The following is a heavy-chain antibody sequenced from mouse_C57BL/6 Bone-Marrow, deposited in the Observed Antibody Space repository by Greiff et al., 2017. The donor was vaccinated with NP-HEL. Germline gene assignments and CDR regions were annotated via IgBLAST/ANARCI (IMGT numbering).Heavy chain of an antibody. Sequence: EVKLVESEGGLVQPGSSMKLSCTASGFTFSDYYMAWVRQVPEKGLEWVANINYDGSSTYYLDSLKSRFIISRDNAKNILYLQMSSLKSEDTATYYCARDDDGYFDYWGQGTTLTVSS. CDR3: ARDDDGYFDY. J-gene: IGHJ2*01. CDR1: GFTFSDYY. V-gene: IGHV5-16*01. CDR2: INYDGSST. D-gene: IGHD2-3*01.